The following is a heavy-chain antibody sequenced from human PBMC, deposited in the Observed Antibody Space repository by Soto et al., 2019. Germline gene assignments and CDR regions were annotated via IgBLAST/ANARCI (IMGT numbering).Heavy chain of an antibody. CDR2: INPNSGGT. D-gene: IGHD3-9*01. CDR3: ARGGLRYFDWFPFDY. Sequence: ASVKVSCKASGYTFTGYDMHWVRQAPGQGLEWMGWINPNSGGTNYAQKFQGRVTMTRDTSISTAYMELSRLRSGDTAVYYCARGGLRYFDWFPFDYWGQGTLVTVSS. CDR1: GYTFTGYD. J-gene: IGHJ4*02. V-gene: IGHV1-2*02.